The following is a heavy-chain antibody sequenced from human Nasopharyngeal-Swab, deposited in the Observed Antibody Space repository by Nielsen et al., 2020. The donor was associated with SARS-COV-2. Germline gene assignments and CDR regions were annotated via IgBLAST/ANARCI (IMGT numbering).Heavy chain of an antibody. CDR1: GFTFSGSA. J-gene: IGHJ4*02. CDR3: TRLDVAAAGTPDHY. CDR2: IRSKANSYAT. D-gene: IGHD6-13*01. V-gene: IGHV3-73*01. Sequence: GGSLRLSCAASGFTFSGSAMHWVRQASGKGLVWVGRIRSKANSYATAYAASVKGRFTISRDDSKNTAYLQMNSLKTEDTAVYYCTRLDVAAAGTPDHYWGQGTLVTVSS.